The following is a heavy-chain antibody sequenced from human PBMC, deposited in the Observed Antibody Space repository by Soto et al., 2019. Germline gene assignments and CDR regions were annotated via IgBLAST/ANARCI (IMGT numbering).Heavy chain of an antibody. CDR3: AGTTSHQWYYMDV. D-gene: IGHD1-7*01. J-gene: IGHJ6*03. Sequence: QVQLQESGPGLVKPSQTLSLTCAISGDSVSSNSAAWNWIRLSPSRGLEWLARTYYMSRWYNDYAVSVRSRITVNPDTSKNQFSLQLTSVPPEDTAVYYCAGTTSHQWYYMDVWGKGTTVTVSS. CDR2: TYYMSRWYN. CDR1: GDSVSSNSAA. V-gene: IGHV6-1*01.